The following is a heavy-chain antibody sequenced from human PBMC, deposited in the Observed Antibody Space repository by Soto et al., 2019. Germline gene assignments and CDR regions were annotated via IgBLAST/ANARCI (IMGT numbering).Heavy chain of an antibody. CDR3: ARDDNAENGRAFDP. CDR1: GGSISNYY. Sequence: QVQLQESGPGLVKPSETLSLTCTVSGGSISNYYWSWIRQPAGKGLEWIERIYTSGNTNYIPSLTGRVTMTVDMSKNQFSLKLSSVAAADTAVYYCARDDNAENGRAFDPWCQGTLVTVS. V-gene: IGHV4-4*07. D-gene: IGHD1-1*01. CDR2: IYTSGNT. J-gene: IGHJ5*02.